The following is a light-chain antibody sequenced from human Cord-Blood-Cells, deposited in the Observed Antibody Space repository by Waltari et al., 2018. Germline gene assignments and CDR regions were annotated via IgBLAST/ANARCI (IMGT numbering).Light chain of an antibody. CDR3: QQRSNWPPLT. CDR1: QSVSSY. CDR2: DAS. V-gene: IGKV3-11*01. J-gene: IGKJ5*01. Sequence: EIVLTQSPATLSLSPAESANLSCRASQSVSSYLAWYQQKPGQAPRLLIYDASNRATGIPARFSGSGSGTDFTLTISSLEPEDFAVYYCQQRSNWPPLTFGQGTRLEIK.